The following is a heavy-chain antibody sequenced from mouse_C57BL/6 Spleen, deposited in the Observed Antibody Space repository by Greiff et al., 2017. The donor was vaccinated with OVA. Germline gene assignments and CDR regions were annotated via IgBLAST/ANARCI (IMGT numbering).Heavy chain of an antibody. J-gene: IGHJ3*01. D-gene: IGHD3-1*01. CDR2: INPNNVFT. CDR1: FSPFPSYP. Sequence: PCTSSFSPFPSYPLSFFPHTPFKLLYFILYINPNNVFTIYNQNFKGKATLTVDKSSSTAYMELRSLTSEDTAVYYCARLGLQGFAYWGQGTLVTVSA. V-gene: IGHV1-18*01. CDR3: ARLGLQGFAY.